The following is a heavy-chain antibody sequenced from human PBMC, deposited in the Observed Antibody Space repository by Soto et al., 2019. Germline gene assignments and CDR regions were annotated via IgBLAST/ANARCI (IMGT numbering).Heavy chain of an antibody. CDR2: ISYDGGDK. CDR3: AKSHPITVISLEY. V-gene: IGHV3-30*18. CDR1: GFTFSNYG. Sequence: QVQLVESGGGVVQPGRSLRLSCTASGFTFSNYGMHWVRLAPGKGLEWVAVISYDGGDKYYTDSVKGRFTISRDNSKSTLYLQMNSLRTDDTAVYYCAKSHPITVISLEYWGQGTLVTVSS. J-gene: IGHJ4*02. D-gene: IGHD1-20*01.